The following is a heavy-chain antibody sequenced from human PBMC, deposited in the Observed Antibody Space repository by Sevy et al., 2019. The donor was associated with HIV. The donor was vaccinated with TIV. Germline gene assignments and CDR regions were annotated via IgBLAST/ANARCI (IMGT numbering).Heavy chain of an antibody. V-gene: IGHV3-23*01. D-gene: IGHD2-21*02. CDR1: GLTFSSYA. CDR3: AKEIQDCRGDCPFDN. CDR2: ITGRGDHT. J-gene: IGHJ4*02. Sequence: GGSLSLSCAASGLTFSSYAMGWVRQAPGKGLEGVSVITGRGDHTYYAVSVKDRFTTSRDKSKNTLYLQMSSLRAEDTAVYYCAKEIQDCRGDCPFDNWGQGTLVTVSS.